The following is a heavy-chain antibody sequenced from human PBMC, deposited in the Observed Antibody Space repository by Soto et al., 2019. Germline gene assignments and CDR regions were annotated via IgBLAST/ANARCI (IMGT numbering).Heavy chain of an antibody. J-gene: IGHJ6*02. CDR3: ARDPGERNGMSV. V-gene: IGHV3-66*01. D-gene: IGHD1-26*01. Sequence: EVQVVESGGDLVQPGGSLRLSCAASGFTVSGDYMNWVRQAPGKGLEWVSVIYRGGETYYADSVKGRFTISSDNSENMVYLQMNSLRAEDTAVYYCARDPGERNGMSVWGQGTTVTVSS. CDR1: GFTVSGDY. CDR2: IYRGGET.